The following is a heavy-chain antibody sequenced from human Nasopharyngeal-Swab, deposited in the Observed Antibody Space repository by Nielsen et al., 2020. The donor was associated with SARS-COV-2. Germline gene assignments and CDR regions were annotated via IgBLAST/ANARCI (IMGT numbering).Heavy chain of an antibody. Sequence: GESLKISCSASGFNFTSYAIHCVRQPPGKGLECVAVVSYDGTNTFYADSVMGRFAISRDNSKSTVSLQMNSLRSEDTAVHYCAKDRGGRSLDSWGQGTLVTVSS. D-gene: IGHD3-16*01. CDR3: AKDRGGRSLDS. CDR1: GFNFTSYA. J-gene: IGHJ4*02. CDR2: VSYDGTNT. V-gene: IGHV3-30-3*02.